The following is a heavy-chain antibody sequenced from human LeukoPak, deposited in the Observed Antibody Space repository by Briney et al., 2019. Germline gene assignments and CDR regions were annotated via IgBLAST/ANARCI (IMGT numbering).Heavy chain of an antibody. CDR3: AREGSRFLLYNWFDP. D-gene: IGHD3-16*01. CDR2: IYYSGST. CDR1: GYSISSGYY. Sequence: SETLSLTCTVSGYSISSGYYWGWIRQPPGRGLEWIGSIYYSGSTHYNPSLKSRVTISVDTSKNQFSLKLSSVTAADTAVYYCAREGSRFLLYNWFDPWGQGTLVTVSS. V-gene: IGHV4-38-2*02. J-gene: IGHJ5*02.